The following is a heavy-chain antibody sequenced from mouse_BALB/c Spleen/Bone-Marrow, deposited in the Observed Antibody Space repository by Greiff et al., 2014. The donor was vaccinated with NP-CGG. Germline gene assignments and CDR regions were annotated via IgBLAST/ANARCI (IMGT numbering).Heavy chain of an antibody. V-gene: IGHV1S135*01. CDR1: GYSFTSYY. D-gene: IGHD2-3*01. CDR2: IDPFNGGT. Sequence: VQLKESGPELMKPGASVKISCKASGYSFTSYYMHWVKQSHGKSLEWIGYIDPFNGGTSYNQKFKGKATLTVDKSSSTAYMHLSSLTSEDSAVYYCAPLSMYFDVWGAGTTVTVSS. J-gene: IGHJ1*01. CDR3: APLSMYFDV.